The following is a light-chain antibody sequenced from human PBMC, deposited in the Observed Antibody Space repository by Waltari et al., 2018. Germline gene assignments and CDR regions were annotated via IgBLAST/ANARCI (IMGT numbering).Light chain of an antibody. Sequence: CRASQNVSSNLAWYQQKPGQAPRLLIYGASTRATGIPARFSGSGSGTEFTLTISSLQSEDFAVYYCQQYNNWPPWTFGQGTKVEIK. J-gene: IGKJ1*01. CDR2: GAS. V-gene: IGKV3-15*01. CDR1: QNVSSN. CDR3: QQYNNWPPWT.